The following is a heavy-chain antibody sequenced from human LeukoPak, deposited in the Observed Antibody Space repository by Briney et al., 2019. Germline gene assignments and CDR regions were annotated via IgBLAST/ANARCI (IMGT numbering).Heavy chain of an antibody. D-gene: IGHD1-7*01. CDR3: ARGYNWNYGVGISDY. CDR2: ISYDGSNK. CDR1: GFTFSSYA. J-gene: IGHJ4*02. V-gene: IGHV3-30-3*01. Sequence: GGSLRLSCAASGFTFSSYAMHWVRQAPGKGLGWVAVISYDGSNKYYADSVKGRFTISRDNSKNTLYLQMNSLRAEETAVYYCARGYNWNYGVGISDYWGQGTLVTVSS.